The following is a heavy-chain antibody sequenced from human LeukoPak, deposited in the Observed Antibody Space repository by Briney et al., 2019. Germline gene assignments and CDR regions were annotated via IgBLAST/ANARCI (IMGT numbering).Heavy chain of an antibody. D-gene: IGHD1-26*01. CDR2: FGIAGDT. CDR1: GFIFTDYD. V-gene: IGHV3-13*01. J-gene: IGHJ4*02. Sequence: PGGSLRLSCAASGFIFTDYDLHWVRQPPGKGLEWVSVFGIAGDTYYADSVEGRFTFSRDVAKNSLYLQMNNLRAGDTAVYYCVRTNGGTYYDYWGQGTLVTVSS. CDR3: VRTNGGTYYDY.